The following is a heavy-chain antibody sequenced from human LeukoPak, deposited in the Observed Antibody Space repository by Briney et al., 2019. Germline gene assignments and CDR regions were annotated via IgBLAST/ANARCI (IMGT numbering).Heavy chain of an antibody. CDR1: GDIVSSNSAA. D-gene: IGHD3-3*01. Sequence: SQTLSLTCAISGDIVSSNSAAWNWIRQSPSRGLEWLGRTFYRSKWYNDYAVSVKSRITINPDTSKNQVSLQLNSVTPEDTAVYYCARETSFRYYDIWSGWAYWGQGTLVTVSS. CDR3: ARETSFRYYDIWSGWAY. J-gene: IGHJ4*02. CDR2: TFYRSKWYN. V-gene: IGHV6-1*01.